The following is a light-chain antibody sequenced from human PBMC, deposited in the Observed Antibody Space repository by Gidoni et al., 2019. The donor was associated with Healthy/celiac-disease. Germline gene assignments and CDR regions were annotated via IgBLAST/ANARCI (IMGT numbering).Light chain of an antibody. CDR1: QSVSSSY. CDR2: GAS. V-gene: IGKV3-20*01. Sequence: EIVLTQSPGTLSLSPGERATLSCRASQSVSSSYLAWYQQKPGQAPRLLIYGASSRATGIPDRFSGSGSGTDFTLTICRLEPEDFAVYYCQQYGSSPWAFXQXTKVEIK. J-gene: IGKJ1*01. CDR3: QQYGSSPWA.